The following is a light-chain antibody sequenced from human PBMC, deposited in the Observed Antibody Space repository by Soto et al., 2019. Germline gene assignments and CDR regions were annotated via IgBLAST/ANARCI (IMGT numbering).Light chain of an antibody. V-gene: IGKV3D-15*01. J-gene: IGKJ4*01. Sequence: EIVMTQSPATLSVSPGESVTLSCRASQLFSSNLAWYQQKSGQPPRLLIYDASTRATGFPARFSGSGSGTEFTLTISSLQSEDFAVYYCQQYNNWPLTFGGGTKVDIK. CDR2: DAS. CDR1: QLFSSN. CDR3: QQYNNWPLT.